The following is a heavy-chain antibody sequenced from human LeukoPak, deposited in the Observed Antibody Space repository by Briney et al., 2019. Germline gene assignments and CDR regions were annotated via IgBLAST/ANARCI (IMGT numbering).Heavy chain of an antibody. CDR3: ARVNYCSSTSCYGDNWFDP. CDR1: GGSVSSGSYY. V-gene: IGHV4-61*01. Sequence: SETLSLTCTVSGGSVSSGSYYWSWIRQPPGKGLEWIVYIYYSGSTNYNPSLKSRVTISVDTSKNQFSLKLSSVTAADTAVYYCARVNYCSSTSCYGDNWFDPWAREPWSPSPQ. CDR2: IYYSGST. D-gene: IGHD2-2*01. J-gene: IGHJ5*02.